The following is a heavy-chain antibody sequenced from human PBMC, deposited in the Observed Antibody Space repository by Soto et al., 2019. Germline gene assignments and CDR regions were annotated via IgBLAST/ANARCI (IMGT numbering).Heavy chain of an antibody. V-gene: IGHV3-30*18. Sequence: QVQLVESGGGVVPRGRSLRLSCAASGFTFSSYGMHWVRQAPGKGLEWVAVISYDGSNKYYADSVKGRFTISRDNSKNTLYLQMNSLRAEDTAVYYCAKDRRYYGSGSYYYYYYGMDVWGQGTTVTVSS. J-gene: IGHJ6*02. CDR3: AKDRRYYGSGSYYYYYYGMDV. D-gene: IGHD3-10*01. CDR2: ISYDGSNK. CDR1: GFTFSSYG.